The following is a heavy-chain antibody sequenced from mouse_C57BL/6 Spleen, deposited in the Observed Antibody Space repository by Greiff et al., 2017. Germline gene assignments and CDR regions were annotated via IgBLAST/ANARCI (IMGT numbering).Heavy chain of an antibody. J-gene: IGHJ2*01. CDR1: GFSFNTYA. Sequence: DVQLQESGGGLVQPKGSLKLSCAASGFSFNTYAMNWVRQAPGKGLEWVARIRSKSNNYATYYADSVKDRFTISRDDSESMLYLQMNNLKTEDTAMYYCVTGTFYFDYWGQGTTLTVSS. CDR2: IRSKSNNYAT. V-gene: IGHV10-1*01. D-gene: IGHD4-1*01. CDR3: VTGTFYFDY.